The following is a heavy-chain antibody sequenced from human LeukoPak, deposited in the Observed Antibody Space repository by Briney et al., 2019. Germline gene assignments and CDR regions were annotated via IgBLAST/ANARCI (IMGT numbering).Heavy chain of an antibody. D-gene: IGHD2-15*01. V-gene: IGHV1-2*02. Sequence: ASVKVSCKASGYTFTGYYMHWVRQAPGQGLEWMGWINPNSGGTNYAQKFQGRVTMTRDTSISTAYMELSRLRSDDTAVYYCARAPPTLRYYYYYYMDVWGKGTTVTVSS. CDR1: GYTFTGYY. CDR2: INPNSGGT. CDR3: ARAPPTLRYYYYYYMDV. J-gene: IGHJ6*03.